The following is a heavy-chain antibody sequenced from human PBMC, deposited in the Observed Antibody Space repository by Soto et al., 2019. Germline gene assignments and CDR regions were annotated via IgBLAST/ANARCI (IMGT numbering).Heavy chain of an antibody. V-gene: IGHV3-49*04. J-gene: IGHJ4*02. CDR3: TRKKQYYDYVWGSYRYTNPYFDY. Sequence: QPGGSLRLSCTASGFTFGDYAMSWVRQAPGKGLEWVGFIRSKAYGGTTEYAASVKGRFTISRDDSKSIAYLQMNSLKTEDTAVYYCTRKKQYYDYVWGSYRYTNPYFDYWGQGTLVTVSS. CDR2: IRSKAYGGTT. D-gene: IGHD3-16*02. CDR1: GFTFGDYA.